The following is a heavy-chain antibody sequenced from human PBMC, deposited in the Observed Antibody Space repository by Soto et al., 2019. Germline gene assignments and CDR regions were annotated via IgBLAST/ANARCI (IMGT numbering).Heavy chain of an antibody. J-gene: IGHJ4*02. CDR2: IYHSGST. CDR1: GGSISSGGYS. V-gene: IGHV4-30-2*01. Sequence: QLQLQESGSGLVKPSQTLSLTCAVSGGSISSGGYSWSWIRQPPGKVLEWIGYIYHSGSTYYNPSLKSRVTISVDRSKNQFSLKVSSVTAADAAVYYCARAEGGIFDYWGQGTLVTVSS. CDR3: ARAEGGIFDY.